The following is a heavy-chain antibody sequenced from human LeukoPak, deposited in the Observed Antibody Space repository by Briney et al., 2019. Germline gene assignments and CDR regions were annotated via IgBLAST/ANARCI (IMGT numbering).Heavy chain of an antibody. CDR1: GFTFSSYG. Sequence: GGSLRLSCAASGFTFSSYGMHWVRQAPGKGLEWVAVISYDGSNKYYADSVKGRFTISRDNSKNTLYLQMNSLRAEDTAIYYCADSGPAYWGQGTLVTVSS. D-gene: IGHD2-15*01. CDR3: ADSGPAY. CDR2: ISYDGSNK. V-gene: IGHV3-30*03. J-gene: IGHJ4*02.